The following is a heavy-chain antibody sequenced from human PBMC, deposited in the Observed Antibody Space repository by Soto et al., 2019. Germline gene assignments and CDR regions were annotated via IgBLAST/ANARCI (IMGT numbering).Heavy chain of an antibody. CDR1: GGSISSYH. CDR2: TSNSAPT. D-gene: IGHD1-1*01. Sequence: PSETLSLTCTVSGGSISSYHWSWIRQSPGKGLEWIGYTSNSAPTIYNPSLQSRVTISADASKNQFSLRLSSVTAADTAVYFCARRFRDVYNAVEYWGQGALVTVSS. CDR3: ARRFRDVYNAVEY. J-gene: IGHJ4*02. V-gene: IGHV4-59*08.